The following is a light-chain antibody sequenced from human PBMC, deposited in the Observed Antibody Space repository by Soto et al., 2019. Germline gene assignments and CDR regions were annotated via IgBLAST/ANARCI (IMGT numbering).Light chain of an antibody. CDR3: HQYNSSSWT. Sequence: EIVLTQSPGTLSLSPGERATVLCRASQSVYSSSLAWFQQNTCQAPRLLIYGASRRYTGIPSRFSGSGSGTDFTLTITRLEPEDFAVYYCHQYNSSSWTFGQGTKVEI. J-gene: IGKJ1*01. CDR1: QSVYSSS. CDR2: GAS. V-gene: IGKV3-20*01.